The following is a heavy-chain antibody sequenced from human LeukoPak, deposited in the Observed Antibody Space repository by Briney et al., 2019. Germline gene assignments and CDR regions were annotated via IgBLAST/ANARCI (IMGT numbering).Heavy chain of an antibody. V-gene: IGHV3-23*01. CDR2: ISDSGAYT. D-gene: IGHD3-10*01. Sequence: GGSLRLSCAASGFTFTKYGMSWVRQAPGKGLEWISTISDSGAYTYYADFVKGRFTVSRDNSKSMVFLEVNSLRAEDTATYFCAKGRILWFGEQSDFDYWGQGTLVTVSS. J-gene: IGHJ4*02. CDR3: AKGRILWFGEQSDFDY. CDR1: GFTFTKYG.